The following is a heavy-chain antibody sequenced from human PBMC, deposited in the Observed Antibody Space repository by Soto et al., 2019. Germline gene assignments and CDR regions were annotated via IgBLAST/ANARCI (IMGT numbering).Heavy chain of an antibody. J-gene: IGHJ6*01. CDR1: GGSFNSHA. V-gene: IGHV1-69*01. D-gene: IGHD5-12*01. Sequence: QVQLVQSGAEVKKPGSSVKVSCKASGGSFNSHAFSWVRQAPGQGLEWLGGIIPIFSSANYAQKFQARVTITADESSSTIYMELSSLTPEDTAIYYCAKTTGATYILNGMDVWGPGTTVTVSS. CDR2: IIPIFSSA. CDR3: AKTTGATYILNGMDV.